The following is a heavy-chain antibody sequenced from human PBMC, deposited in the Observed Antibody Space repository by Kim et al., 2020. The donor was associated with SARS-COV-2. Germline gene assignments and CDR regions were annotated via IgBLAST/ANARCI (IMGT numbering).Heavy chain of an antibody. Sequence: GVTTLYADSVKGRFTISRDNSKKTLFLQMTSLRADDTGVYYCARGPFWGQGTLVTVSS. CDR3: ARGPF. V-gene: IGHV3-74*01. CDR2: GVTT. J-gene: IGHJ4*02.